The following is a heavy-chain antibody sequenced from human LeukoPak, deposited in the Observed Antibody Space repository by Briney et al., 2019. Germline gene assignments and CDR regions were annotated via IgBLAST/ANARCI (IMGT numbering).Heavy chain of an antibody. CDR3: ATDAGSAFDS. V-gene: IGHV3-21*01. CDR2: ISYSSDYI. D-gene: IGHD1-14*01. CDR1: GFTFSSYG. J-gene: IGHJ3*02. Sequence: GGSLRLSCAASGFTFSSYGMHWVRQAPGKGLEWVSSISYSSDYIYYADSVKGRFTISRDNAKNSLYLQMNSLRAEDTAVYYCATDAGSAFDSWGQGTMVTVSS.